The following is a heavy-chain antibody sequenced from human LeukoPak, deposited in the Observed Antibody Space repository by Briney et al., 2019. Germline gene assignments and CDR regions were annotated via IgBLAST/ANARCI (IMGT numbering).Heavy chain of an antibody. CDR2: IYSGDTT. Sequence: GGSLRLSCAVSGVTVSSNYMTWVRQAPGKGLEWVSIIYSGDTTYYADSVKGRFTISRDNSKSTVYLQMNSLRAEDTAVYYCARARQWLGVFDYWGQGTLVTVSP. CDR3: ARARQWLGVFDY. J-gene: IGHJ4*02. CDR1: GVTVSSNY. D-gene: IGHD6-19*01. V-gene: IGHV3-53*01.